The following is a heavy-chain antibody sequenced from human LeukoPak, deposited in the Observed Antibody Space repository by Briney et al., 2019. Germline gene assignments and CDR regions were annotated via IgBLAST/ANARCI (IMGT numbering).Heavy chain of an antibody. CDR3: ARVYPYRGVRGASYYYGMDV. CDR1: GFTFSSYS. CDR2: ISSSSGYI. V-gene: IGHV3-21*01. Sequence: PGGSLRLSCAASGFTFSSYSMNWVRQAPGKGLEWVSSISSSSGYIYYADSVKGRFTISRDNAKNSLYLQMNSLRAEDTAVYYCARVYPYRGVRGASYYYGMDVWGQGTTVTVSS. J-gene: IGHJ6*02. D-gene: IGHD3-10*01.